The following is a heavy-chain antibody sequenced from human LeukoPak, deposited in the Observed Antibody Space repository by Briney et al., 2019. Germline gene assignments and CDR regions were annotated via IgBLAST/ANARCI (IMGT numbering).Heavy chain of an antibody. V-gene: IGHV5-51*01. CDR3: AIQLSKTVGATTPYAFDI. CDR1: GYSFTSYW. D-gene: IGHD1-26*01. J-gene: IGHJ3*02. Sequence: GESLKISCKGSGYSFTSYWIGWVRQMPGKGLEWMGIIYPGDSDTRYSPSFQGQVTISADKSISTAYLQWSSLKASDTAMYYCAIQLSKTVGATTPYAFDIWGQGTMVTVSS. CDR2: IYPGDSDT.